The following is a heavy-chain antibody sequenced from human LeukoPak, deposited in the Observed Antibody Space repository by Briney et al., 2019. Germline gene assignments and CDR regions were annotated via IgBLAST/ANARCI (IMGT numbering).Heavy chain of an antibody. CDR1: EFTVSSNY. D-gene: IGHD3-3*01. CDR2: ISVGAEYI. CDR3: ASGPPFLKYFEY. J-gene: IGHJ4*02. Sequence: GGSLRLSCAASEFTVSSNYMSWFRQAPGKGLEWVSTISVGAEYIFYADSVKGRFTISRDDSNNALYLQMHSLRAEDTALYYCASGPPFLKYFEYWGQGTLVTVSS. V-gene: IGHV3-23*01.